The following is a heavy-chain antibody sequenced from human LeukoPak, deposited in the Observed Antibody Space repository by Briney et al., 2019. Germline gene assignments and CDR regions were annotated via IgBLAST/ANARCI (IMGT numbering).Heavy chain of an antibody. J-gene: IGHJ5*02. Sequence: SGTLSLTCAVSGGSLSSSNWWSWVRQPPGKGLEWIGEIYHSGSTNYNPSLKSRVTISVDKSKNQFSLKLSSVTAADPAVYYCARDPRLSNWFDPWGQGTLVTVSS. CDR2: IYHSGST. V-gene: IGHV4-4*02. CDR3: ARDPRLSNWFDP. CDR1: GGSLSSSNW.